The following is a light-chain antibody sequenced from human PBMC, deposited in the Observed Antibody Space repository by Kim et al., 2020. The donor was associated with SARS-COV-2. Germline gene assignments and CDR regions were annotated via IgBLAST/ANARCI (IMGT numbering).Light chain of an antibody. V-gene: IGKV1-5*03. Sequence: DIQMTQSPSALSASVGDRVTITCRASQSISVWLAWYQQKPGKAPKLLIYKASSLESGVPSRFSGSGSGTEFTLTITSLQPDDFATYYCQQYSTYWTFGQGTKVDIK. CDR3: QQYSTYWT. J-gene: IGKJ1*01. CDR1: QSISVW. CDR2: KAS.